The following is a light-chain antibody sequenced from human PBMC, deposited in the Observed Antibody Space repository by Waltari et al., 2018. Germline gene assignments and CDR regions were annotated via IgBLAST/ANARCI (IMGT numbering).Light chain of an antibody. V-gene: IGKV3-11*01. J-gene: IGKJ4*01. CDR2: DAS. CDR3: QQRHNWPLT. Sequence: EIVLTQSPATLSLSPGEGATLSCRASERFRSYLAWYQQKPGQAPRLLLYDASNRASGIPARCSGSGSGTDFSLSISSLEPEDFAVYYCQQRHNWPLTFGGGTKVEIK. CDR1: ERFRSY.